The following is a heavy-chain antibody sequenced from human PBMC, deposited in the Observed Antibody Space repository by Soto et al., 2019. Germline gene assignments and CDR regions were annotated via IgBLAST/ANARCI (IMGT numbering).Heavy chain of an antibody. D-gene: IGHD6-19*01. V-gene: IGHV3-30*19. CDR3: ARDPGSSQFDY. J-gene: IGHJ4*02. Sequence: VGSLRLSCAASEFNFNRYGMHWVRQAPGKGLEWVALISYDGSNKYYADSVKGRFTISRDNSKNTIYLQMNSLRAEDTAVYYCARDPGSSQFDYWGQGALVTVSS. CDR1: EFNFNRYG. CDR2: ISYDGSNK.